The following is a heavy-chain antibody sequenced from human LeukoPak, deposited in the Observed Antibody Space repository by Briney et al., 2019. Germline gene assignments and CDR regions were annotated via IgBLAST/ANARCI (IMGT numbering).Heavy chain of an antibody. V-gene: IGHV3-48*01. D-gene: IGHD1-1*01. CDR2: ITSSSSTI. CDR1: GFTFSSYN. Sequence: GGSLRLSCAASGFTFSSYNMKWVRQAPGKGLEWVSYITSSSSTIYYADSVKGRFTISRDNSKNTLYLQMSSLRAEDTAVYYCVKITSVTGGDCWGQGTRLTVSS. J-gene: IGHJ4*02. CDR3: VKITSVTGGDC.